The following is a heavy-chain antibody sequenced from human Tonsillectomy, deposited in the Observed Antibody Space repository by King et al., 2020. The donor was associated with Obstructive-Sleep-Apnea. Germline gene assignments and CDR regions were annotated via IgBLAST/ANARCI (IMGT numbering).Heavy chain of an antibody. J-gene: IGHJ6*02. CDR3: ARDDGATSPYYYYGMDV. D-gene: IGHD2-2*01. Sequence: VQLQESGPRLVKPSQTLSLTCTVSGGSISSGDYYWSWIRQPPGKGLEWIGYIYYSGSTYYNPSLKSRVTISVDTSKNQFSLKLSSVTAADTAVYYCARDDGATSPYYYYGMDVWGQGTTVTVSS. V-gene: IGHV4-30-4*01. CDR1: GGSISSGDYY. CDR2: IYYSGST.